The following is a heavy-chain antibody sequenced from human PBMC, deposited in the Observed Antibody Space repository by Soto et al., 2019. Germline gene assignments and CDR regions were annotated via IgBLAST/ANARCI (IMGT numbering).Heavy chain of an antibody. V-gene: IGHV1-18*01. CDR1: GYNFILHG. J-gene: IGHJ3*02. D-gene: IGHD2-21*02. CDR3: ARVWYGGNSGAFDI. CDR2: ISSYSGNT. Sequence: QAQLVQSVAEEKKVGASVKVSCKASGYNFILHGISWVRQAPGQGLEWMGWISSYSGNTDYAQNIQGRVTMTTDTSTGTVYMELRSLTSDDTAMYYCARVWYGGNSGAFDIWGQGTMVTVSS.